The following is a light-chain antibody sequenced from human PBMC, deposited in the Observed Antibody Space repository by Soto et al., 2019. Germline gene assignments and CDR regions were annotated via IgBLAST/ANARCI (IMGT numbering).Light chain of an antibody. CDR2: DVS. CDR3: SSYTSSSTLLDV. J-gene: IGLJ1*01. CDR1: SSDVGGYNY. V-gene: IGLV2-14*01. Sequence: QSALTQPASVSGSPGQSITISCTGTSSDVGGYNYVSWYQQHPGKAPKLMIYDVSNRPSGVSNRFSGPKSGNTASLTISGLQAEDEADYYCSSYTSSSTLLDVFGTGTQLTVL.